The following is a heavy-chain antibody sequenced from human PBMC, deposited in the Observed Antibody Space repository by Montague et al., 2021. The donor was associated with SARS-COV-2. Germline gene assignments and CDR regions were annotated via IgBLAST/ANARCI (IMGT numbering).Heavy chain of an antibody. V-gene: IGHV3-48*03. CDR2: ISSSGSAK. J-gene: IGHJ3*02. CDR3: ARGGSVIMVRGLIADAFDI. Sequence: LRLSWSASGFTFSSYEMNWVRQAPGKGLEWVSYISSSGSAKYYADSVKGRFTISRDNAKNSLYLQMNSLRAEDTAVYYCARGGSVIMVRGLIADAFDIWGQGTMVTVSS. D-gene: IGHD3-10*01. CDR1: GFTFSSYE.